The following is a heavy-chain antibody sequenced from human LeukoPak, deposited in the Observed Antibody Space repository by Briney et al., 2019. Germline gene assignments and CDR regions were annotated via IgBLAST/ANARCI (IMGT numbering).Heavy chain of an antibody. CDR2: INPNSGGT. CDR3: ARDFVTLGGVIVMWAFDI. Sequence: GASVKVSCKASGYTFTGYYMHWVRQAPGQGLEWMGWINPNSGGTNYAQKFQGRVTMTRDTSISTAYMELSRLRSDDTAVYYCARDFVTLGGVIVMWAFDIWGQGTMVTVSS. D-gene: IGHD3-16*02. CDR1: GYTFTGYY. V-gene: IGHV1-2*02. J-gene: IGHJ3*02.